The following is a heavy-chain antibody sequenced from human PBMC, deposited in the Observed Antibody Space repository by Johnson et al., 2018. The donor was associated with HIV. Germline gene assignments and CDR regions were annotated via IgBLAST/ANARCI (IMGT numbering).Heavy chain of an antibody. J-gene: IGHJ3*02. V-gene: IGHV3-74*01. D-gene: IGHD5-18*01. CDR2: TNSDGTTT. CDR3: ARDPRGEAMALDAFDI. Sequence: VQLVESGGGLVQPGGSLRLSCAASGFTFSSYWMHWVRQAPGKGLVWVSRTNSDGTTTNYADSVKGRFTISRDNSKNSLYLQMNSLRAEDTAVYYCARDPRGEAMALDAFDIWGPGTMVTVSS. CDR1: GFTFSSYW.